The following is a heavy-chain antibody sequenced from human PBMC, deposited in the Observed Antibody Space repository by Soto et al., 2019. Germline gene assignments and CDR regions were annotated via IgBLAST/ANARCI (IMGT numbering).Heavy chain of an antibody. J-gene: IGHJ4*02. CDR1: GYTFTSYP. V-gene: IGHV1-3*01. CDR2: INAGNGDT. D-gene: IGHD3-22*01. CDR3: ARDWTHYDSSGPGDY. Sequence: ASVKVSCRASGYTFTSYPMHWVRQAPGQGLEWMGWINAGNGDTKYSQKFQGRVTITRDTSANTVYMELSSLRSEDTAVFYCARDWTHYDSSGPGDYWGQGTLVTVSS.